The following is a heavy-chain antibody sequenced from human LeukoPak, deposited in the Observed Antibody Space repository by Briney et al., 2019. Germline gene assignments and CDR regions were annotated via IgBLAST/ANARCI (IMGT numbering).Heavy chain of an antibody. CDR3: AKDSMVRGENYFDY. D-gene: IGHD3-10*01. CDR2: ISYDGSNK. Sequence: GGSLRFSCAASGFTFSSYGMHWVRQAPGKGLEWVAVISYDGSNKYYADSVKGRFTISRDNSKNTLYLQMNSLRAEDTAVYYCAKDSMVRGENYFDYWGQGTLVTVSS. J-gene: IGHJ4*02. CDR1: GFTFSSYG. V-gene: IGHV3-30*18.